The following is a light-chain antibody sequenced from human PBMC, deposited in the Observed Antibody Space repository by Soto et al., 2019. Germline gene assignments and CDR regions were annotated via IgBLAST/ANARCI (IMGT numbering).Light chain of an antibody. CDR2: GAS. V-gene: IGKV3-15*01. CDR1: QRVSSN. J-gene: IGKJ1*01. Sequence: EIVMTQSPATLSVSPGERATLSCRASQRVSSNLAWYQQKPGQAPRLLIYGASTRATGIPARFSGSGSGTDFTLTISSLQSEDFAVYYCQHYNNWPPWTFGQGTKVDIK. CDR3: QHYNNWPPWT.